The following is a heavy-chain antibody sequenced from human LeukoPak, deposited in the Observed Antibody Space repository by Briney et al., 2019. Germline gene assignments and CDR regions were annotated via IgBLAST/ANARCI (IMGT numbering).Heavy chain of an antibody. J-gene: IGHJ5*02. Sequence: SETLSLTCAVYGGSFSGYYWSWIRQPPGKGLEWIGEINHSGSTNYNPSLKSRVTISVDTSKNQFSLKLSSVTAADTAVYYCATDRRGSVFDPWGQGTLVTVSS. V-gene: IGHV4-34*01. CDR1: GGSFSGYY. D-gene: IGHD2-15*01. CDR2: INHSGST. CDR3: ATDRRGSVFDP.